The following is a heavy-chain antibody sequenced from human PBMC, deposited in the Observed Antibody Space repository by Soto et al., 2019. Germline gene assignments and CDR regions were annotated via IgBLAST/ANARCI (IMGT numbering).Heavy chain of an antibody. D-gene: IGHD6-13*01. Sequence: GGSLRLSCSASGFTFSNYAMGWVRQAPGRGLEWVSTISGTGGSTYYADSVKGRFTISRDNSKNVLYLQMSSLGVEDTAVYYCSKGSYSSRSSWFDPWGQGTLVTVPQ. CDR1: GFTFSNYA. CDR3: SKGSYSSRSSWFDP. CDR2: ISGTGGST. J-gene: IGHJ5*02. V-gene: IGHV3-23*01.